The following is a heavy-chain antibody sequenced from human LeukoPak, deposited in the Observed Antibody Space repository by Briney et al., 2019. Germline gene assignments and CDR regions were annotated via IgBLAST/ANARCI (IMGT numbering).Heavy chain of an antibody. V-gene: IGHV1-18*01. J-gene: IGHJ4*02. CDR3: VRDPSANLGY. Sequence: GASVKVSCKASGYTFTSYGISWVRQAPGQGLEWMGWISGYNGNTNYAQKLRGRVTMTTDTSTRTAYMELRSLRSDDTAVYYCVRDPSANLGYWGQGTLVTVSS. CDR1: GYTFTSYG. D-gene: IGHD2-15*01. CDR2: ISGYNGNT.